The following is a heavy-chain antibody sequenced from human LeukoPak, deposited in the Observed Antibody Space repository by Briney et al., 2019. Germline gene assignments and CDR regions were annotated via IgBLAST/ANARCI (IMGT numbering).Heavy chain of an antibody. CDR2: IKSDGSSI. D-gene: IGHD5-12*01. Sequence: GESLRLSCGASGLTVSSYGMSWVRQAPGKGLEWVSHIKSDGSSISYADSVKGRFTISRDNAKNTLYLQMNSLRAEDTAVYYCARDRGYTQDYWGQGTLVTVSS. J-gene: IGHJ4*02. CDR1: GLTVSSYG. V-gene: IGHV3-74*01. CDR3: ARDRGYTQDY.